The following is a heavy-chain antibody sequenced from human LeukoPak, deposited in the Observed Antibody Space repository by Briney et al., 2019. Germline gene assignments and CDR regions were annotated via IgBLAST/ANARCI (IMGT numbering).Heavy chain of an antibody. J-gene: IGHJ4*02. CDR1: GFTYSNAW. V-gene: IGHV3-15*01. Sequence: KPGGSLRLSCAASGFTYSNAWMSWIRQAPGKGLEWVGRIKSKTDGGTTDYAAPVKGRFSISRDDSKNTLYLEMYSLKTEDTAMYYCLYSWSGSSLVDYWGQGTLVTVSS. CDR2: IKSKTDGGTT. CDR3: LYSWSGSSLVDY. D-gene: IGHD3-3*01.